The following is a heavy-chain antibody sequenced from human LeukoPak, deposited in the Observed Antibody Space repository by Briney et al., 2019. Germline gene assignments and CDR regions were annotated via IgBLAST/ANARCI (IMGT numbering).Heavy chain of an antibody. J-gene: IGHJ4*02. D-gene: IGHD6-19*01. CDR1: GGSFSGYY. V-gene: IGHV4-34*01. Sequence: SETLSLTCAVYGGSFSGYYWSWIRQPPGKGLEWIGEINHSGSTNYNPSLKSRVTISVDTSKNQFSLKLSSVTAADTAMYYCSSGWYYGDWGQGTLVTVSS. CDR3: SSGWYYGD. CDR2: INHSGST.